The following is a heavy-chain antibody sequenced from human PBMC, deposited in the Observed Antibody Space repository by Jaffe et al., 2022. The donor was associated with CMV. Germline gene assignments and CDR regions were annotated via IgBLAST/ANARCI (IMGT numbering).Heavy chain of an antibody. V-gene: IGHV4-31*03. CDR1: GGSISSGGYY. Sequence: QVQLQESGPGLVKPSQTLSLTCTVSGGSISSGGYYWSWIRQHPGKGLEWIGYIYYSGSTYYNPSLKSRVTISVDTSKNQFSLKLSSVTAADTAVYYCARADISSGSSGPLPRSYFDYWGQGTLVTVSS. CDR3: ARADISSGSSGPLPRSYFDY. J-gene: IGHJ4*02. D-gene: IGHD3-22*01. CDR2: IYYSGST.